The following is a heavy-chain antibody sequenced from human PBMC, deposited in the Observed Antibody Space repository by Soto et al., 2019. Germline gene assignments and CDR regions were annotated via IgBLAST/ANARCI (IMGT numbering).Heavy chain of an antibody. CDR2: IIPIFGTA. Sequence: ASVKVSCKASGGTFSSYATSWVRQAPGQGLEWMGGIIPIFGTADYAQKFQGRVTITADEPTSTAYMELSSLRSEDTAVYYCASQLTGDYYYYGMDVWGQGTTVTASS. V-gene: IGHV1-69*13. D-gene: IGHD7-27*01. CDR3: ASQLTGDYYYYGMDV. J-gene: IGHJ6*02. CDR1: GGTFSSYA.